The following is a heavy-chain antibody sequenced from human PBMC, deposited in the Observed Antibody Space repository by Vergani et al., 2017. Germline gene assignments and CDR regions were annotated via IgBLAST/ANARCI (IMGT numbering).Heavy chain of an antibody. CDR3: ARHNRWSDSQTGIDF. J-gene: IGHJ4*02. Sequence: QVQLQESGPGLVKPSETLSLTCAVSGYSISSGSYWAWIRQPPGKGLEWIGSIFHSGTTYYNPSIESLVTISVDTSRNQFSLRLSSVTAADTAVYYCARHNRWSDSQTGIDFWGLGTLVIVSS. CDR1: GYSISSGSY. D-gene: IGHD3-3*01. V-gene: IGHV4-38-2*01. CDR2: IFHSGTT.